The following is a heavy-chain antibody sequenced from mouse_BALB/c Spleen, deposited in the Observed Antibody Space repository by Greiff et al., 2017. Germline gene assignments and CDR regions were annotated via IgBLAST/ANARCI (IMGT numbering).Heavy chain of an antibody. V-gene: IGHV5-9-4*01. Sequence: EVMLVESGGGLVKPGGSLTLSCAASGFTFSSYALSWVRQSPEKRLEWVAEISSGGSYTYYPDTVTGRFTISRDNAKNTLYLEMSSLRSEDTAMYYCARRGFAYWGQGTLVTVSA. J-gene: IGHJ3*01. CDR2: ISSGGSYT. CDR1: GFTFSSYA. CDR3: ARRGFAY.